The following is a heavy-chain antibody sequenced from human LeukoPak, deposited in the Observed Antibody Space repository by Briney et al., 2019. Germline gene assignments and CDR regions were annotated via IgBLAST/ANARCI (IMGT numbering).Heavy chain of an antibody. CDR3: ARDNWSGIGFYFDY. CDR1: GFTFNNYW. D-gene: IGHD6-13*01. CDR2: IKQDGTEK. V-gene: IGHV3-7*01. J-gene: IGHJ4*02. Sequence: GGSLRLSCAASGFTFNNYWMSWVRQAPGKGLECVANIKQDGTEKYYVDSVKGRFTISRDNAKNSLYLQMNSLRAEDTAVYYCARDNWSGIGFYFDYWGQGTLVTVSS.